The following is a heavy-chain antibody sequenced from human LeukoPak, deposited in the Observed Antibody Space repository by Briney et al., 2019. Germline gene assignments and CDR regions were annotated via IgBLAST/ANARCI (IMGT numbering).Heavy chain of an antibody. J-gene: IGHJ4*02. CDR2: ISVDGESA. Sequence: GGSLRLSCTVSGFSVSTSGMSWVRQAQGKGLQTISAISVDGESAYYADSVKGRFTISRDNSMNTLYLQMNSLRVKDTAVYYCAQGYSSGWYPHWGQGSLVSVSS. CDR3: AQGYSSGWYPH. V-gene: IGHV3-23*01. D-gene: IGHD6-19*01. CDR1: GFSVSTSG.